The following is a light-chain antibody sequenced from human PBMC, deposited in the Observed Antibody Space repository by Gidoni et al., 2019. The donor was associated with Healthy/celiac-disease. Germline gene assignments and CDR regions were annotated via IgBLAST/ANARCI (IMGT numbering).Light chain of an antibody. CDR3: QQYNSYSYT. V-gene: IGKV1-5*03. CDR1: QSISSW. CDR2: RAS. J-gene: IGKJ2*01. Sequence: DIQMTQSPSTLSASVGDRVTITCRASQSISSWLAWYQQKPGKAPKLLIYRASSLESGVPSIFSGSGSGTEFTLTISSLQPDDFATYYCQQYNSYSYTFXQXTRLXIK.